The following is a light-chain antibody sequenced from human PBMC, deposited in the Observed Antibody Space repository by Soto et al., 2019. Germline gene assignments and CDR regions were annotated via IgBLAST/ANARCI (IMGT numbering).Light chain of an antibody. CDR3: AAWDDSLSGWV. Sequence: QSVLTQPPSASGTPGQRVTISCSGSSSNIVTNHVYWYQHLPGTAPKLLIYRNSLRPSGVPDRFSGSKSGTSASLAISGIRSEDEADYYCAAWDDSLSGWVFCGGTKLTVL. CDR2: RNS. J-gene: IGLJ3*02. V-gene: IGLV1-47*01. CDR1: SSNIVTNH.